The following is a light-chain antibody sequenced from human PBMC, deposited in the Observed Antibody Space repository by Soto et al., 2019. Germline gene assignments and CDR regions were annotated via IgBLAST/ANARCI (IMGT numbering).Light chain of an antibody. V-gene: IGKV3-11*01. CDR2: DAS. Sequence: EIVLTQSPATLSLSPGDRATLSCRASQSVSSYLAWYQQKPGQAPRLVIYDASSRATDIPARFSGSGSGTDFTLTINSLEPEDFAVYYCQQRTNRPPWTFGPGTKVDIK. J-gene: IGKJ1*01. CDR3: QQRTNRPPWT. CDR1: QSVSSY.